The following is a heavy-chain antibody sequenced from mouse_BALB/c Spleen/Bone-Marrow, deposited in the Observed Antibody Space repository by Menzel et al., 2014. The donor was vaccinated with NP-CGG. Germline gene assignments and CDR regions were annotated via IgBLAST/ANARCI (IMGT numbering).Heavy chain of an antibody. CDR2: IWGDGST. CDR1: GFSLTGYG. J-gene: IGHJ4*01. Sequence: QVQLKDSGPGLVAPSQSLSITCTVSGFSLTGYGVNWVRQPPGKGLEWLGMIWGDGSTDYNSALKSRLSISKDNSKSQVFLKMNSLQTDDTARYYCARALYDYDDLYCAMDYRGQGTSVTVSS. V-gene: IGHV2-6-7*01. CDR3: ARALYDYDDLYCAMDY. D-gene: IGHD2-4*01.